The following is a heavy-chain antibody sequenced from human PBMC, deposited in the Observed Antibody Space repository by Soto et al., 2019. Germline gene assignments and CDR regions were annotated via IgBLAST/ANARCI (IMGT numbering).Heavy chain of an antibody. D-gene: IGHD2-2*01. CDR2: IYSGGST. CDR3: ARTTPAAIDYYYYYGMDV. J-gene: IGHJ6*02. CDR1: GFTVSINY. V-gene: IGHV3-53*01. Sequence: PGASLRLSCAASGFTVSINYMSWVRQAPGKGLEWVSVIYSGGSTYYADSVKGRFTISRDNSKNTLYLQMNSLRAEDTAVYYCARTTPAAIDYYYYYGMDVWGQGTTVTVSS.